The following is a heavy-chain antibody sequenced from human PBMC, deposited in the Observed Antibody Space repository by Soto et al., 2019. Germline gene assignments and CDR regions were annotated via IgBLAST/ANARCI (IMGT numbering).Heavy chain of an antibody. V-gene: IGHV1-2*04. D-gene: IGHD5-12*01. J-gene: IGHJ5*01. CDR1: GYTFTGYY. CDR2: INPNSGGT. CDR3: ALRKGAYVHWLAS. Sequence: VKVSCKASGYTFTGYYIHWVRQAPGQGLEWMGWINPNSGGTNYAQKFQGWVTITKDTSKNQVVLTMTNVDPVDTATYYSALRKGAYVHWLASWGRGARVPVSS.